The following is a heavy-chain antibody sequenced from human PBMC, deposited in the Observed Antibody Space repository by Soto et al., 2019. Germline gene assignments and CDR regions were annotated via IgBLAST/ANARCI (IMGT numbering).Heavy chain of an antibody. CDR2: IYYSGST. J-gene: IGHJ4*02. CDR1: GGSISSSSYY. Sequence: SETLSLTCTVSGGSISSSSYYWGWIRQPPGKGLEWIGSIYYSGSTYYNPSLKSRVTISVDTSKNQFSLKLSSVTAADTAVYYCASSTTTVTTAPFDYWGQGTLVTVSS. CDR3: ASSTTTVTTAPFDY. V-gene: IGHV4-39*01. D-gene: IGHD4-4*01.